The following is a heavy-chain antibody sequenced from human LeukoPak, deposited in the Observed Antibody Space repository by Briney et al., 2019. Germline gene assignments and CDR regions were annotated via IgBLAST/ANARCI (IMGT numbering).Heavy chain of an antibody. J-gene: IGHJ6*03. CDR2: IYTSGST. CDR3: ARTRGGKDSGYYYYYMDV. CDR1: GGSISGYY. D-gene: IGHD4-23*01. V-gene: IGHV4-4*07. Sequence: SETLSLTCTVSGGSISGYYWSWIRQPAGKGLEWIGRIYTSGSTNYNPSLKSRVTISLDTSKNQFSLRLSSVTAADTAVYYCARTRGGKDSGYYYYYMDVWGKGTTVTVSS.